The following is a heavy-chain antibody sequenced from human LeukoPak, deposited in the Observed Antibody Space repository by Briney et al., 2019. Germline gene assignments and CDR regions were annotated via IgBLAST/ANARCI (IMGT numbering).Heavy chain of an antibody. J-gene: IGHJ4*02. D-gene: IGHD5-18*01. CDR2: ISSSSSYI. CDR3: ASLGYSYGFGYYFEY. V-gene: IGHV3-21*01. Sequence: PGGSLRLSCAASGFTFSSYSMNWVRQAPGKGLEWVSSISSSSSYIYYADSVKGRFTISRDNAKNSLYLQMNSLRAEDTAVYYCASLGYSYGFGYYFEYWGQGTLVTVSS. CDR1: GFTFSSYS.